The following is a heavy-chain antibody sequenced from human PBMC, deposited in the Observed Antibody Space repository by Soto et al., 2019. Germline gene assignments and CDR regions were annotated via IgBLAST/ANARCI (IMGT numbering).Heavy chain of an antibody. D-gene: IGHD6-13*01. CDR1: SGSVNSSNW. J-gene: IGHJ4*02. V-gene: IGHV4-4*02. CDR2: IYHGGSA. Sequence: QVQLRESGPGLVKPSGTLFLTCAVSSGSVNSSNWWSWVRQPPGKGLEWIGEIYHGGSANYNPSLRSRVTMSVDKSKNQVFLQLSSVTAADTAVYYCARDPAAAGTFDYWGQGTLVIVSS. CDR3: ARDPAAAGTFDY.